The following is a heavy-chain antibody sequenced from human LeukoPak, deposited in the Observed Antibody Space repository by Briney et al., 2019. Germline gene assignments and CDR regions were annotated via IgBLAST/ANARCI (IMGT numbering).Heavy chain of an antibody. CDR1: GFTFSSYS. D-gene: IGHD1-1*01. Sequence: GGSLRLSCAASGFTFSSYSMNWVRQAPGKGLEWVSSISSSSSYIYYADSVKGRFTISGDNAKNSLYLQMNSLRAEDTAVYYCARAPGQLERYFDYWGQGTLVTVSS. CDR3: ARAPGQLERYFDY. V-gene: IGHV3-21*01. CDR2: ISSSSSYI. J-gene: IGHJ4*02.